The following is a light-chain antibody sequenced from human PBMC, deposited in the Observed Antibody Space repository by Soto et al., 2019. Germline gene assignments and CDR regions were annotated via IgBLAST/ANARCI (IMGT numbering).Light chain of an antibody. CDR2: DAS. CDR1: QTISNY. V-gene: IGKV1-5*01. J-gene: IGKJ1*01. Sequence: IPLTQSPSTLSAAVVDRVTIPCRASQTISNYLAWYQQRPGKAPNLLIYDASTLRSGVPSRFTASGSGTEFTLTISSLQPDDFATYYCQQYNDHSPTWTVGQGTKVDI. CDR3: QQYNDHSPTWT.